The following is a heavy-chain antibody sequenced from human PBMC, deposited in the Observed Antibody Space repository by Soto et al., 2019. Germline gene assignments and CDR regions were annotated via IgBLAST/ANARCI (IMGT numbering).Heavy chain of an antibody. CDR3: ARESVDGGGTHSFGELFLIDY. CDR2: IYYSGST. Sequence: SETLSLTCTVSGGPISSGDYYWSWIRQPPGKGLEWIGYIYYSGSTYYNPSLKSRVTISVDTSKNQFSLKLSSVTAADTAVYYCARESVDGGGTHSFGELFLIDYWGQGTLVTVSS. CDR1: GGPISSGDYY. J-gene: IGHJ4*02. D-gene: IGHD3-10*01. V-gene: IGHV4-30-4*01.